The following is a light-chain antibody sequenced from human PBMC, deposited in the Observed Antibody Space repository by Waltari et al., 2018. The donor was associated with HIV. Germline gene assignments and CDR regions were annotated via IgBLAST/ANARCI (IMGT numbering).Light chain of an antibody. Sequence: DIQMTQSPSTVSAYVGDTVTITCRASQSIGRWLAWYQQKPGEAPKLLIYETSTLEIGVPSIFSGSGSGTEFTLTVSRLQPEDFATYYCQQYNSHSRTFGQGTKVEIK. CDR2: ETS. J-gene: IGKJ1*01. CDR1: QSIGRW. CDR3: QQYNSHSRT. V-gene: IGKV1-5*03.